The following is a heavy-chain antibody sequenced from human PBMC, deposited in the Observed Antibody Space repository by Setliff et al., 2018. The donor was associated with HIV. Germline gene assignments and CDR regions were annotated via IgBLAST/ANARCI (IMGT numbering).Heavy chain of an antibody. CDR2: INAGNGNT. V-gene: IGHV1-3*01. CDR3: ARDLHTFMINSYHYYLDV. D-gene: IGHD3-16*01. Sequence: ASVKVSCKASGYTFTSYAMHWVRQAPGQRLEWMGWINAGNGNTKYSQKFQGRVTMTRDTSASTAYMELSSLRSEDTAVYYCARDLHTFMINSYHYYLDVWGKGTTVTVSS. J-gene: IGHJ6*03. CDR1: GYTFTSYA.